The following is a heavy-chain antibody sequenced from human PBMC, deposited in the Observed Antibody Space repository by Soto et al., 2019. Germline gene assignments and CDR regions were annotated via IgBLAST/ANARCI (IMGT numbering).Heavy chain of an antibody. Sequence: QVQLVQSGAEVKKPGSSVKVSCKASGGTFSSYAISWVRQAPGQGLEWRGGIIPIFGTANYAQKFQGRVTFTADETTSPAYMELSGLRSQDTAVYYWGRRGGTSFPVDYWGQGTLVTVSS. CDR2: IIPIFGTA. CDR1: GGTFSSYA. J-gene: IGHJ4*02. D-gene: IGHD1-26*01. V-gene: IGHV1-69*12. CDR3: GRRGGTSFPVDY.